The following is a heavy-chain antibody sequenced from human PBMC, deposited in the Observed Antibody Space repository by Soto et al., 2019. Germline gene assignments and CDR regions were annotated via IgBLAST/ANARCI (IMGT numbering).Heavy chain of an antibody. J-gene: IGHJ4*02. CDR2: ISGSGVTT. D-gene: IGHD6-13*01. V-gene: IGHV3-23*01. CDR1: GFTFSSYA. Sequence: EVQLLESGGGLVQPGGSLRLSCAASGFTFSSYAMSWVRQAPGKGLEWVSAISGSGVTTYYADSGKGRFTISRDNSKNSLYLQMNSLRAEDTAVYYCAKAQTSGYSSSWYGDFAYWGQGTLVTVSS. CDR3: AKAQTSGYSSSWYGDFAY.